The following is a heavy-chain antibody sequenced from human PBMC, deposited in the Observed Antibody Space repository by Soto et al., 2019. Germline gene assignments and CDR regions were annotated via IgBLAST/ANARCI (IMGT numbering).Heavy chain of an antibody. CDR2: IIPIFGTT. Sequence: QVQLVQSETEVRKPGSSVKVSCRASGGTFGSNAISWVRQAPGQGLEWMGNIIPIFGTTKNAQNLQGRVPITADESKNKAYMELSSLRSEDTAIYYCAREGYTFGPGAVRGAFDIWGQGTIGTVSS. V-gene: IGHV1-69*15. J-gene: IGHJ3*02. D-gene: IGHD4-4*01. CDR1: GGTFGSNA. CDR3: AREGYTFGPGAVRGAFDI.